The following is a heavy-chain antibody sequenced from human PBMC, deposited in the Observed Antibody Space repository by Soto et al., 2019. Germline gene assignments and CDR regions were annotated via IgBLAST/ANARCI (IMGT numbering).Heavy chain of an antibody. D-gene: IGHD3-3*01. Sequence: QVQLVESGGGVVQPGTSLRLSCAASGFTFSSYGMHWVRQAPGKGLEWVAVMSQDGNRKFYGDSAKGRFTVSRDNSKNRLDLQMNSLRIEDTAVYYCVKDRYLEAYGMEVWGQGTTVIVSS. CDR3: VKDRYLEAYGMEV. J-gene: IGHJ6*02. V-gene: IGHV3-30*18. CDR1: GFTFSSYG. CDR2: MSQDGNRK.